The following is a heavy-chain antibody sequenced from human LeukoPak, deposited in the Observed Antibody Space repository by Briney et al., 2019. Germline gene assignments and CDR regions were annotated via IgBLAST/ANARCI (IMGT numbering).Heavy chain of an antibody. CDR3: ARAGNGNSDYYYYMDV. CDR2: ISSNGGST. CDR1: GFTFSSYA. D-gene: IGHD4-23*01. Sequence: PGGSLRLSCAASGFTFSSYAMHWVRQAPGKGLEYVSAISSNGGSTYYANSVKGRFTISRDNSKNTLYLQMGSLRAEDMAVYYCARAGNGNSDYYYYMDVWGKGTTVTVSS. V-gene: IGHV3-64*01. J-gene: IGHJ6*03.